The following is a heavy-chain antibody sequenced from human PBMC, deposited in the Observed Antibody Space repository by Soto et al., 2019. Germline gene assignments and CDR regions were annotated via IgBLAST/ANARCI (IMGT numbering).Heavy chain of an antibody. CDR2: IIPSGRST. CDR1: GYTFTSYY. J-gene: IGHJ5*02. D-gene: IGHD1-7*01. Sequence: GASVKASCKASGYTFTSYYMHWVRQAPGQVLEWMGIIIPSGRSTSYAQKFQGRVTMTRDTSTSTVYMELSSLRSEDTAVYYCARDRQGITGTRTFEPWGQGTLLTVSS. CDR3: ARDRQGITGTRTFEP. V-gene: IGHV1-46*01.